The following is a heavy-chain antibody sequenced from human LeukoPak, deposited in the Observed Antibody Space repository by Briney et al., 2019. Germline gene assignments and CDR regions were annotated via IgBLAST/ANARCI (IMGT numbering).Heavy chain of an antibody. D-gene: IGHD5-18*01. CDR3: ARAGYSYGQGVDY. CDR2: ISSNGGST. J-gene: IGHJ4*02. V-gene: IGHV3-64*01. Sequence: GGSLRLSCAASGFTFSSYAMHWVRQAPGKGLEYVSTISSNGGSTYYANSVKGRFTISRDNSKNTLYLQMGSLRAEDMAVYYCARAGYSYGQGVDYWGQGTPVTASS. CDR1: GFTFSSYA.